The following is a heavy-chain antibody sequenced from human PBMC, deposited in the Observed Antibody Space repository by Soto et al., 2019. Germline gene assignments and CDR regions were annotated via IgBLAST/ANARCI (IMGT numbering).Heavy chain of an antibody. CDR2: IYYSGST. Sequence: QLQLQESGPGLVKPSETLSLTCTVSGGSISSSSYYWGWIRQPPGKGLEWIGSIYYSGSTYYNPSLKSRVTISVDTSKNQFSLKLSSVTAADTAVYYCARRGSSSWYDYWGQGTLVTVSS. D-gene: IGHD6-13*01. CDR1: GGSISSSSYY. CDR3: ARRGSSSWYDY. J-gene: IGHJ4*02. V-gene: IGHV4-39*01.